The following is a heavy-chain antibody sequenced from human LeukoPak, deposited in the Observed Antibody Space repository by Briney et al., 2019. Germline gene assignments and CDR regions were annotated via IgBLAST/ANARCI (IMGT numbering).Heavy chain of an antibody. Sequence: SETLSLTCTVSGDSISSFYWSWIRQPPGKGLECIGYIYYGGSTTKYNPSLKSRVTISVDTSKNQFSLKLSSVTAADTAVYYCARSTSDPPERFDYWGQGTLVTVSS. CDR3: ARSTSDPPERFDY. CDR1: GDSISSFY. CDR2: IYYGGSTT. V-gene: IGHV4-59*08. J-gene: IGHJ4*02.